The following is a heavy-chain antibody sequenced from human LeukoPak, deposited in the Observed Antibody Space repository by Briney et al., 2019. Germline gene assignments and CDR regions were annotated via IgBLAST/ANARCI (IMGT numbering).Heavy chain of an antibody. CDR2: ILYDGSNK. Sequence: GRSLRLSCTASGFTFGDYAMSWVRQAPGKGLEWVAVILYDGSNKYYADSVRGRFTVSRDNSKNTLYLQMNSLRAEDTAVYYCARERSPRHFDYWGQGTLVTVSS. CDR1: GFTFGDYA. J-gene: IGHJ4*02. V-gene: IGHV3-30-3*01. D-gene: IGHD6-6*01. CDR3: ARERSPRHFDY.